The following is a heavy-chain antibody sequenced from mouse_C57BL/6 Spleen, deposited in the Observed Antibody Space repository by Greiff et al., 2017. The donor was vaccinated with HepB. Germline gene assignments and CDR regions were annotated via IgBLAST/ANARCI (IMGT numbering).Heavy chain of an antibody. Sequence: EVKLVESGGGLVQPGGSLSLSCAASGFTFTDYYMSWVRQPPGKALEWLGFIRNKANGYTTEYSASVKGRFTISRDNSQSILYLQMNALRAEDSATYYCARSLYQDYDYAMDYWGQGTSVTVSS. CDR1: GFTFTDYY. D-gene: IGHD2-12*01. CDR3: ARSLYQDYDYAMDY. J-gene: IGHJ4*01. CDR2: IRNKANGYTT. V-gene: IGHV7-3*01.